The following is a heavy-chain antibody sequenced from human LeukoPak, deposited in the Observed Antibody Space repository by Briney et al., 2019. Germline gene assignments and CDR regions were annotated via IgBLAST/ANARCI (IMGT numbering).Heavy chain of an antibody. Sequence: SETLSLTCTVSGGSISSYYWSWIRQPPGKGLEWIGYIYYSGSTNYNPSLKSRVTISVDTSKNQFSLKLSSVTDADTAVYYCARGLWFGELYIDYWGQGTRVTVSS. D-gene: IGHD3-10*01. CDR3: ARGLWFGELYIDY. V-gene: IGHV4-59*01. CDR1: GGSISSYY. J-gene: IGHJ4*02. CDR2: IYYSGST.